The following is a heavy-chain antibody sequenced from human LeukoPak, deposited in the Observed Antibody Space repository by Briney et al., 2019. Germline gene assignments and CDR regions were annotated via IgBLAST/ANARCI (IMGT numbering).Heavy chain of an antibody. CDR3: ARGSKSYGDYIRSRIYYFDY. V-gene: IGHV3-30*04. CDR1: GFTFSSYA. D-gene: IGHD4-17*01. Sequence: SGGSLRLSCAASGFTFSSYAMHWVRQAPGKGLEWVAVISYDGSNKYYADSVKGRFTISRDNSKNTLYLQMNSLRAEDTTVYYCARGSKSYGDYIRSRIYYFDYWGQGTLVTVSS. J-gene: IGHJ4*02. CDR2: ISYDGSNK.